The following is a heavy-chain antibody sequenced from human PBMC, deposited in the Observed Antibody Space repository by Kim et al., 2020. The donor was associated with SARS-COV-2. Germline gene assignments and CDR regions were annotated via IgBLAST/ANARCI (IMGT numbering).Heavy chain of an antibody. CDR2: LGSGGGT. CDR1: GFTFSSYG. J-gene: IGHJ4*02. D-gene: IGHD6-19*01. CDR3: AKRTSGRSYGYFDY. Sequence: GGSLRLSCAASGFTFSSYGMSWVRQVPGKGLEWVSTLGSGGGTYYADSVKGRFTISRDNSKNTLYLQMNSLRAEDTAIYYCAKRTSGRSYGYFDYWGQGTLVTVSS. V-gene: IGHV3-23*01.